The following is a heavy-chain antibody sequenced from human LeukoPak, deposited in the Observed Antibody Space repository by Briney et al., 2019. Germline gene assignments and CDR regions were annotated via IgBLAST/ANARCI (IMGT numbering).Heavy chain of an antibody. J-gene: IGHJ4*02. CDR2: MKQAGSEK. Sequence: PGGSLRLSCAASGFTFGTYWMSWVRQAPGKGLEWVANMKQAGSEKYYVDSVKGRFTISRDNAKNSLYLQMNSLRAEDTAIYYCARGSEQRYYDILTGYYFVRTFDYWGQGTLVTVSS. CDR3: ARGSEQRYYDILTGYYFVRTFDY. D-gene: IGHD3-9*01. CDR1: GFTFGTYW. V-gene: IGHV3-7*05.